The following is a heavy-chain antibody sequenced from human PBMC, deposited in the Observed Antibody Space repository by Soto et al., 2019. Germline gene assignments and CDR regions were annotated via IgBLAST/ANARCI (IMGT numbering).Heavy chain of an antibody. J-gene: IGHJ4*02. CDR3: ARHTTYWTGSFAC. D-gene: IGHD2-8*02. CDR2: MYYTGST. V-gene: IGHV4-39*01. Sequence: SETLSLTCTVSGGSVSSTSHYWGWIRQPPGKGLEWIGSMYYTGSTFYNPSLKSRVTMSVNTSKNQFSLRLTSVTAADTAVYFCARHTTYWTGSFACWGQGTLVTVSS. CDR1: GGSVSSTSHY.